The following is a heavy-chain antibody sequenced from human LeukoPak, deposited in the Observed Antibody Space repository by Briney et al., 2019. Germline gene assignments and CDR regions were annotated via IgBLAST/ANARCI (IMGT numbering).Heavy chain of an antibody. Sequence: KSSETLSLTCTVSGGSISSYYWSWIRRPPGKGLEWIGYIYTSGSTNYNPSLKSRVTISVDTSKNQFSLKLSSVTAADTAVYYCARSSGSIFGVVMPWASFDYWGQGTLVTVSS. CDR3: ARSSGSIFGVVMPWASFDY. CDR1: GGSISSYY. J-gene: IGHJ4*02. CDR2: IYTSGST. V-gene: IGHV4-4*09. D-gene: IGHD3-3*01.